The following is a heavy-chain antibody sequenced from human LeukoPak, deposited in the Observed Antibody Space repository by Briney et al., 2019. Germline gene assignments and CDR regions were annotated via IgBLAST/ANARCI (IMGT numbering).Heavy chain of an antibody. CDR3: AGEWYGHCSGGSCYSGFDF. CDR1: GFTFSSYW. J-gene: IGHJ4*02. D-gene: IGHD2-15*01. V-gene: IGHV3-74*01. CDR2: IHSDGSST. Sequence: GGSLRLSCAASGFTFSSYWMHWVRQAPGKGLVWVSRIHSDGSSTSYADSVKGRFTISRDNAKNTMYLQINSLRAEDTAVYYCAGEWYGHCSGGSCYSGFDFWGQGALVTVSS.